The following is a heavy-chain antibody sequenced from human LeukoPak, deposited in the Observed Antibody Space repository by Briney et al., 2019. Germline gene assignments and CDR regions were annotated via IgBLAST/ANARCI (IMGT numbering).Heavy chain of an antibody. CDR1: GGSFSGYC. CDR2: INHSGST. CDR3: ARYIESYPHDAFDI. V-gene: IGHV4-34*01. J-gene: IGHJ3*02. Sequence: SETLSLTCAVYGGSFSGYCWSWIRQPPGKGLEGIGEINHSGSTNYNPSLKSRVTISVDTSKNQISMKVRSVTAADTAVYDCARYIESYPHDAFDIWGQGTMVTVSS. D-gene: IGHD1-26*01.